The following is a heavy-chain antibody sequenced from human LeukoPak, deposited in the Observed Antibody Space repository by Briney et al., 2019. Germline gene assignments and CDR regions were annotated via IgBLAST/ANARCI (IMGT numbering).Heavy chain of an antibody. CDR3: ARCVPPNYYGMDV. CDR2: IYYSGST. D-gene: IGHD2-2*01. J-gene: IGHJ6*02. Sequence: SETLSLTCTVSGGSISSYYWSWIRQPPGKGLEWIGYIYYSGSTNYNPSLKSRVTISVDTSKNQFSLKLSSVTAADTAVDYCARCVPPNYYGMDVWGQGTTVTVSS. V-gene: IGHV4-59*01. CDR1: GGSISSYY.